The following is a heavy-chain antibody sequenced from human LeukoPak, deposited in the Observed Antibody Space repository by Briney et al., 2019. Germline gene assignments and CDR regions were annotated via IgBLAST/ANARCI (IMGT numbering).Heavy chain of an antibody. Sequence: GGSLRLSCAASGFTFSSYAMSWVRQAPGKGLEWVSAISGSGGSTYYADSVKGRFTISRDNSKNTLYLQMNSLRAEDTAVYYCAKSVRDSSGWYPDAFDIWGRGTMVTVSS. CDR2: ISGSGGST. CDR3: AKSVRDSSGWYPDAFDI. J-gene: IGHJ3*02. CDR1: GFTFSSYA. D-gene: IGHD6-19*01. V-gene: IGHV3-23*01.